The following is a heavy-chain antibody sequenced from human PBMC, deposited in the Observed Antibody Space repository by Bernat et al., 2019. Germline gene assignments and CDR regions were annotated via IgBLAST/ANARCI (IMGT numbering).Heavy chain of an antibody. CDR3: GRLVCAVADFDY. Sequence: QLQLQASGPGLVKPSETLSLTCTVSGGSISSSSYYWGWIRQPPGQGLEWIGSIYYSGSTYYNPSLKSRVTISVDTSKNQFSLKLSSVTAADAAVYYCGRLVCAVADFDYWGQGTLVTVSS. CDR2: IYYSGST. J-gene: IGHJ4*02. V-gene: IGHV4-39*01. D-gene: IGHD6-19*01. CDR1: GGSISSSSYY.